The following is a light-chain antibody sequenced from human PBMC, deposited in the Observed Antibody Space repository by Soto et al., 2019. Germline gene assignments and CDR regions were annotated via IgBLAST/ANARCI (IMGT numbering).Light chain of an antibody. J-gene: IGKJ5*01. CDR2: S. Sequence: SKRATDIPDRFSGSGSGTEFTLTISRLQTEDFATYDCQQQGQWTITFSQGTRLEIK. CDR3: QQQGQWTIT. V-gene: IGKV3-20*01.